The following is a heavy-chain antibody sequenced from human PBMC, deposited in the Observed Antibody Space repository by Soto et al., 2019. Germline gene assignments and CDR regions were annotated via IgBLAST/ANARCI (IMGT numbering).Heavy chain of an antibody. V-gene: IGHV4-34*01. CDR3: ARAGFSQWSQDYYGLDV. CDR2: INHSGSP. D-gene: IGHD3-3*01. Sequence: PSETLSLTCGLSGSLPVGSLSTYFWTWIRQPPGKGLEWIGEINHSGSPNYSPSLRGRVTISLDTSTKQFSPNLSSVTAADTAVYFCARAGFSQWSQDYYGLDVWGQGTRVTVSS. J-gene: IGHJ6*02. CDR1: GSLPVGSLSTYF.